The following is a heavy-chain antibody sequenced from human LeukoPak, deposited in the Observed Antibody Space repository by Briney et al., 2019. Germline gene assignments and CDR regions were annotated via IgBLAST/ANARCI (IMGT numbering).Heavy chain of an antibody. CDR1: GFTFDDYA. CDR3: ALLAGYYDAFDI. CDR2: ISWNSGSI. D-gene: IGHD2-15*01. J-gene: IGHJ3*02. V-gene: IGHV3-9*01. Sequence: TGGSLRLSCAASGFTFDDYAMHWVRQAPGKGLEWVSGISWNSGSIGYADSVKGRFTISRDNAKNSLYLQMNSLRAEDTALYYRALLAGYYDAFDIWGQGTMVTVSS.